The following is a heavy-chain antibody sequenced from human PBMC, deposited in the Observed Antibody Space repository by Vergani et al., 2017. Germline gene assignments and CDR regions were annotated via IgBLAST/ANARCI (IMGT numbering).Heavy chain of an antibody. Sequence: QVQLQESGPGLVKPSETLSLTCTVSGGSISSYYWSWIRQPPGKGLEWIGYIYYSGSTNYNPSLKSRVTISVDTSKNPFSLKLSSVTAADTAVYYCARVGVQEGYYYYYMDVWGKGTTVTVSS. D-gene: IGHD3-16*01. CDR3: ARVGVQEGYYYYYMDV. CDR2: IYYSGST. V-gene: IGHV4-59*01. CDR1: GGSISSYY. J-gene: IGHJ6*03.